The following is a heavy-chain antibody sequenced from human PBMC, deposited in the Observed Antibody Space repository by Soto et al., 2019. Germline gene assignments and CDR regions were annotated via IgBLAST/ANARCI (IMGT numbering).Heavy chain of an antibody. CDR2: ISYDESNK. Sequence: SLTLSCAPCRFPFSSYGMDRVSQASSSRLEEVTLISYDESNKYYADSVKGRFTISRDNSKNMLYLQMNSLRAEDTAVYYCAMHPGIAVAGAPGVIYWGQGT. D-gene: IGHD6-19*01. CDR3: AMHPGIAVAGAPGVIY. V-gene: IGHV3-30*03. J-gene: IGHJ4*02. CDR1: RFPFSSYG.